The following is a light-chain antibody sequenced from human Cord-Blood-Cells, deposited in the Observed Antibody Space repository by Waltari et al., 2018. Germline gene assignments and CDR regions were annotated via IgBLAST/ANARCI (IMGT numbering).Light chain of an antibody. CDR1: QSVSSSY. Sequence: EIVLTQSPGTLSLSPGERATLSCRASQSVSSSYLAWYQQKPGQAPRHLIYGASSRATGIPDRFSGSASGTDFTLTISRLEPEDFAVYYCQQYGSSPPSTFGQGTRLEIK. J-gene: IGKJ5*01. CDR3: QQYGSSPPST. CDR2: GAS. V-gene: IGKV3-20*01.